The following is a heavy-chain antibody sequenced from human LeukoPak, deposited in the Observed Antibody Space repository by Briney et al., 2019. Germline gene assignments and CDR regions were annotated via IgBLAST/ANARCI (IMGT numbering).Heavy chain of an antibody. CDR1: GFTFSSYA. J-gene: IGHJ4*02. V-gene: IGHV3-23*01. D-gene: IGHD7-27*01. Sequence: GGSLRLSCAASGFTFSSYAMSWVRQAPGKGPEWVGAVSGSSGTTYYADSLKGRFTISRDNSKKPLYLQMRGLRPEDTALYHCAGVWGTRSAWHWAFEYWGQGTLVTVSP. CDR2: VSGSSGTT. CDR3: AGVWGTRSAWHWAFEY.